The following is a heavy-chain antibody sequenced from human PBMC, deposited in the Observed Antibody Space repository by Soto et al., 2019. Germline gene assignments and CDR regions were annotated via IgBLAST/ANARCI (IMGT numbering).Heavy chain of an antibody. CDR2: IYPGDSDT. J-gene: IGHJ4*02. CDR1: GYSFTIYW. D-gene: IGHD6-13*01. V-gene: IGHV5-51*01. Sequence: LGESLKISCKGSGYSFTIYWIAWVRLMPGKGLEWMGMIYPGDSDTRYSPSFQGQVTISADKSISTAYLQWSSLKASDTAMYYCARRQQLADLFDYWGQGTLVTVSS. CDR3: ARRQQLADLFDY.